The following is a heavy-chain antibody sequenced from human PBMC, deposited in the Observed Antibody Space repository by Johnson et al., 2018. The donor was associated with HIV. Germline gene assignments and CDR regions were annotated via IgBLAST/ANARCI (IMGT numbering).Heavy chain of an antibody. CDR1: GFTFSSNY. D-gene: IGHD2-2*01. J-gene: IGHJ3*02. CDR3: ARWDFSSASCPRNAFDI. Sequence: VQLVESGGGVVQPGRSLRLSCAASGFTFSSNYMSWVRQAPGKGLEWVGRTRNKANSYTTEYAASVKGRFTISRDDSKNSLYLQMNSLKTEDTAVYYCARWDFSSASCPRNAFDIRGQGPMVTVAS. CDR2: TRNKANSYTT. V-gene: IGHV3-72*01.